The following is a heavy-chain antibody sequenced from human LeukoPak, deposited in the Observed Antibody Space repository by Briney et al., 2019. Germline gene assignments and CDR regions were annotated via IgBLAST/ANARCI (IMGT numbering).Heavy chain of an antibody. J-gene: IGHJ4*02. CDR3: GRLRYGGYEFFEH. CDR1: GYAFSNYW. V-gene: IGHV5-51*01. D-gene: IGHD5-12*01. Sequence: GESLKISCKGSGYAFSNYWIGWVRQMPGKGLEWMGIIYPGDSDTKYSPSFQGQVTFSADKSISTAYLQWSTLKASDSAIYYCGRLRYGGYEFFEHWGQGTLVTVSS. CDR2: IYPGDSDT.